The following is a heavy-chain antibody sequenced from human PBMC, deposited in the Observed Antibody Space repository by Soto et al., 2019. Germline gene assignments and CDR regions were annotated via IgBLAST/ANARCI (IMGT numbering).Heavy chain of an antibody. J-gene: IGHJ3*02. D-gene: IGHD2-2*01. CDR2: ISGSGGTT. CDR1: GFTFSSYG. Sequence: GGSLRLSCAASGFTFSSYGMSWVRQAPGKGLEWVSVISGSGGTTYYADSVKGRFTISRDNSKSTLYLQMNSLRGEDTAVYYCAKEFIVVVPAARAHDAFDIWGQGTMVTVSS. V-gene: IGHV3-23*01. CDR3: AKEFIVVVPAARAHDAFDI.